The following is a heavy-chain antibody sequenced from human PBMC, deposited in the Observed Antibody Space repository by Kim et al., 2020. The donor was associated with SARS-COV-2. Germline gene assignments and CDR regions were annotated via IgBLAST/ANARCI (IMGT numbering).Heavy chain of an antibody. CDR1: GFTFSAYE. CDR3: ARSIRNGFNPFDY. CDR2: ISSSGNTI. D-gene: IGHD5-12*01. Sequence: GGSLRLSCAGSGFTFSAYELHWVRQAPGKGLQWVSYISSSGNTIYYADSVRGRFTISRDNAKNSLYLQMNSLRSDDTAVYYCARSIRNGFNPFDYWGQGTRLTVST. V-gene: IGHV3-48*03. J-gene: IGHJ4*02.